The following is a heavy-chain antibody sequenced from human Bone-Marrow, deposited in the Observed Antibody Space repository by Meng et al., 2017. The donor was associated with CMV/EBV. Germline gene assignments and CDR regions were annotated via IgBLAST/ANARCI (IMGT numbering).Heavy chain of an antibody. D-gene: IGHD3-10*01. CDR3: ARGWFGELPLYGY. CDR1: GFTFSSYA. Sequence: GGSLRLSCAASGFTFSSYAMHWVRQAPGKGLEWVAVISYDGSNKYYADSVKGRFTISRDNSKNTLYLQMGSLRAEDMAVYYCARGWFGELPLYGYWGQGTRVTGSS. V-gene: IGHV3-30*14. CDR2: ISYDGSNK. J-gene: IGHJ4*02.